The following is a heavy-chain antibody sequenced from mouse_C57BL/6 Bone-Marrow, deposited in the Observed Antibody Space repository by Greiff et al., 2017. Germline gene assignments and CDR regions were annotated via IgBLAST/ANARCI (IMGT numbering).Heavy chain of an antibody. CDR2: INPNNGGT. Sequence: VQLQQSGPELVKPGASVKISCKASGYTFTDYYMNWVKQSHGKSLEWIGDINPNNGGTSYNQKFKGKATLTVDKSSSTAYMELRSLTSEDSAVYYCARSPPVGDYWGQGTTLTVSS. D-gene: IGHD1-1*01. J-gene: IGHJ2*01. CDR3: ARSPPVGDY. CDR1: GYTFTDYY. V-gene: IGHV1-26*01.